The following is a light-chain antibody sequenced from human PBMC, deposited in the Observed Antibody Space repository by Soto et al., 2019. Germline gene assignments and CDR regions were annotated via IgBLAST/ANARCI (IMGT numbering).Light chain of an antibody. CDR2: GAS. V-gene: IGKV3-15*01. CDR3: QQYNDWPRT. J-gene: IGKJ4*01. CDR1: QSVNSN. Sequence: EIVLTQSPATLSVSPGERATLSCRASQSVNSNLAWYQQKPGQAPRILIYGASTRATAIPARFSGSGSGTEFTLTISSLQSEDFAVYYRQQYNDWPRTFGGGTKVDIK.